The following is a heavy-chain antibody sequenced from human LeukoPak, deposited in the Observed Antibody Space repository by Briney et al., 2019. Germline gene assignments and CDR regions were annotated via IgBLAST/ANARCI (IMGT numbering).Heavy chain of an antibody. V-gene: IGHV3-66*01. CDR1: GLTVSSTF. Sequence: GGSLRLSCAASGLTVSSTFMSWVRQAPGKGLEWVSVIYSGGSTYYADSVKGRFTISRDNSKNTLYLQMNSLRVEDTAVYYCALGLVTDYWGQGTLVTVSS. D-gene: IGHD3-9*01. CDR2: IYSGGST. CDR3: ALGLVTDY. J-gene: IGHJ4*02.